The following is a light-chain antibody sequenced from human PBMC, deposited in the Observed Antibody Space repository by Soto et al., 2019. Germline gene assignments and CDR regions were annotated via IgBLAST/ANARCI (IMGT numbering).Light chain of an antibody. CDR2: WAS. Sequence: DIVMTQSPDSLAVSLGERATINCKSSQSVLYSSNNKNYLTWYQQKPGQPPTLLIYWASTRESGVPDRFSGSGSGTDFTLTISSLQAEDVAVYYCQQYYSSPWTFGQGTKVELK. CDR1: QSVLYSSNNKNY. J-gene: IGKJ1*01. V-gene: IGKV4-1*01. CDR3: QQYYSSPWT.